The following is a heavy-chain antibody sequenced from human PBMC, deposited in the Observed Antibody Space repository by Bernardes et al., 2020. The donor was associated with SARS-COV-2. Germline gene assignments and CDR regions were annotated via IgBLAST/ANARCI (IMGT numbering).Heavy chain of an antibody. D-gene: IGHD3-10*02. V-gene: IGHV3-21*01. Sequence: GGSLRLSCVASGFTFSDYSMNWVQAPGKGLEWVSSISSSSSYIYNADSVKGRFTISRDNAKNSLYLQMNSLRAEDTAVYYCAREEMATIFGAWGYWGQGTLVTVSS. CDR1: GFTFSDYS. J-gene: IGHJ4*02. CDR3: AREEMATIFGAWGY. CDR2: ISSSSSYI.